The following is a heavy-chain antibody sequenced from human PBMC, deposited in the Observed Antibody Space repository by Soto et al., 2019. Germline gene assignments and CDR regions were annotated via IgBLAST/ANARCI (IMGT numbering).Heavy chain of an antibody. D-gene: IGHD3-3*01. J-gene: IGHJ4*02. V-gene: IGHV4-31*03. Sequence: QLQLQESGPGLVKPSQTLSLTCTVSGGSISSGGSYWSWVRQHPGKGLEWIGYIFYSGTTYFNPSLKSRVHMSLDTSKNQFSLKLSSVTAADTAVYYCATSSVTIFGMLVSYYFDYWGQGTLVTVPS. CDR3: ATSSVTIFGMLVSYYFDY. CDR1: GGSISSGGSY. CDR2: IFYSGTT.